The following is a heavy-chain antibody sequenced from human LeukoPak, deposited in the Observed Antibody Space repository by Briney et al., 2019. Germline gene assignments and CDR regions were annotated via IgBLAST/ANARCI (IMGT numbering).Heavy chain of an antibody. Sequence: ASVKVSCKASGYTFTSYDINWVRQATGQGLEWMGWMNPNSGNTGYAQKFQGRVTITADESTSTAYMELSSLRSEDTAVYYCAGIVVPAAMYYWGQGTLVTVSS. V-gene: IGHV1-8*03. J-gene: IGHJ4*02. CDR1: GYTFTSYD. D-gene: IGHD2-2*01. CDR2: MNPNSGNT. CDR3: AGIVVPAAMYY.